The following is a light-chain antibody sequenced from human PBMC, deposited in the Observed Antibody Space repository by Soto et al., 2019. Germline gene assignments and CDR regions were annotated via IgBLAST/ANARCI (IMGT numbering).Light chain of an antibody. CDR3: QQSYSTPRMYT. CDR1: QSISNY. Sequence: DIQMTQSPSSLSASVGDRVTITCRASQSISNYLNWYQQKPGKAPKRLIYAASSLQSGVPSRFSGSGSGTDFTLTISSLQPEDFATYYWQQSYSTPRMYTFGQGTKLEIK. CDR2: AAS. J-gene: IGKJ2*01. V-gene: IGKV1-39*01.